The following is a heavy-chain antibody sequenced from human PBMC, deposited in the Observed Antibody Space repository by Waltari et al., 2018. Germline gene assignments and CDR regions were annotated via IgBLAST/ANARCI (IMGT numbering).Heavy chain of an antibody. CDR2: IYHSGST. CDR1: GYSISSGYY. V-gene: IGHV4-38-2*01. D-gene: IGHD3-3*01. Sequence: QVQLQESGPGLVKPSETLSLTCVVSGYSISSGYYWGWIRQPPGKGLERIGMIYHSGSTYYNPSLKSRVTMSIDTSRNQFSLKLTSVTAADTAVYYCARHGTRITMTSSFHYWGQGTLVTVSS. CDR3: ARHGTRITMTSSFHY. J-gene: IGHJ4*02.